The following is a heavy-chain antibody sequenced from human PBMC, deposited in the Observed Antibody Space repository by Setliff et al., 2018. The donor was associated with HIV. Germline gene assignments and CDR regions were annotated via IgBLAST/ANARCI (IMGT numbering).Heavy chain of an antibody. V-gene: IGHV4-39*07. CDR1: GSISSTSYY. Sequence: LSLTCTVSGSISSTSYYWGWIRQPPGKGLEWIGSIYYSGSTYQNPSLKSRVTISVDTSKNQFSLKLSSVTAADTAVYYCARGVDTDIVVVVAATFFDYWGQGTLVTVSS. J-gene: IGHJ4*02. CDR2: IYYSGST. D-gene: IGHD2-15*01. CDR3: ARGVDTDIVVVVAATFFDY.